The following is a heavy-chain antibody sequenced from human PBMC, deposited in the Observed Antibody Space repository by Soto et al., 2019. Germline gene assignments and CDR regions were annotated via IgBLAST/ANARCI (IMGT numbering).Heavy chain of an antibody. CDR1: GFTFSSYA. V-gene: IGHV3-23*01. Sequence: VQLLESGGGLVQPGGSLRLSCAASGFTFSSYAMSWVRHAPGKWLEWVSAISGSGGSTYYADSVKGRFTISRDNAKNTLYLQMNSLRAEDTAVYYCAKAQSLWSKDQRFDYWGQGTLVTVSS. CDR2: ISGSGGST. CDR3: AKAQSLWSKDQRFDY. J-gene: IGHJ4*02. D-gene: IGHD3-10*01.